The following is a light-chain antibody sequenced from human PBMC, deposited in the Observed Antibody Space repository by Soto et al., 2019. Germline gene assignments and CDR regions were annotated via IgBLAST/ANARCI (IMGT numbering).Light chain of an antibody. V-gene: IGKV1-5*03. CDR1: QSISSW. CDR3: QQYNSYSTWT. CDR2: MAS. J-gene: IGKJ1*01. Sequence: DIQMTQSPSTLSASVGDRVTITCRASQSISSWLAWYQQKPGKAPKLLIYMASSLESGVPSRFSGSGSGTEFTLTISSLQPDDFATYYCQQYNSYSTWTFGQGTKVEIK.